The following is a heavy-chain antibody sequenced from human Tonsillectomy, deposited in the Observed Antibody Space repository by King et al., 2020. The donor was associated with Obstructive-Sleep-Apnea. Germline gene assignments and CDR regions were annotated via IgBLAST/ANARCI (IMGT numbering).Heavy chain of an antibody. CDR2: ISGSSSYI. V-gene: IGHV3-21*01. D-gene: IGHD2-15*01. Sequence: VQLVESGGGLVKPGGSLRLSCVASGFTFSSYSINWVRQAPGKGLEWVSSISGSSSYIYYADSVKGRFTNSRDNAKNSLYLKINSLRAEDTAVYYCVRDYSVVSGLDVWGLGTTVTVSS. J-gene: IGHJ6*02. CDR3: VRDYSVVSGLDV. CDR1: GFTFSSYS.